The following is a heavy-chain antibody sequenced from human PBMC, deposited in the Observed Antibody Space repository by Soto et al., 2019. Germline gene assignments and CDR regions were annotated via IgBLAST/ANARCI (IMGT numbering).Heavy chain of an antibody. J-gene: IGHJ4*02. CDR3: ARDQGMPVAVFDY. Sequence: QVQLQESGPGLVKPSETLSLTCTVSGGSVTSGSFYWSWIRQPPGKGLEWIGYIYYRGSTNYNPSLKSRDTTSAEPSKNQISLTLSSVTAAETAVDDCARDQGMPVAVFDYWGQGTLVTVSS. CDR1: GGSVTSGSFY. V-gene: IGHV4-61*01. CDR2: IYYRGST. D-gene: IGHD6-19*01.